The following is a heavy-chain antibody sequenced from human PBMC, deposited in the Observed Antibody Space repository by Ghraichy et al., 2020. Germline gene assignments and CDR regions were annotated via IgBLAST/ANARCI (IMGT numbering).Heavy chain of an antibody. CDR2: IYYSGST. V-gene: IGHV4-59*01. CDR1: GGSISSYY. Sequence: SETLSLTCTVSGGSISSYYWSWIRQPPGKGLEWIGYIYYSGSTNYNPSLKSRVTISVDTSKNQFSLKLSSVTAADTAVYYCARESRARDGALGVDVWGQGTTVTVSS. D-gene: IGHD1-26*01. CDR3: ARESRARDGALGVDV. J-gene: IGHJ6*02.